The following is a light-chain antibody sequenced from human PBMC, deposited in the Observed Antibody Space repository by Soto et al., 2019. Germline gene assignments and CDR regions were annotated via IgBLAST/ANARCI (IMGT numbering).Light chain of an antibody. J-gene: IGLJ2*01. CDR1: SGHSSYI. Sequence: QAVVTQSSSASASLGSSVKLTCTLSSGHSSYIIAWHQQQPGKAPRYLMKLEGSGSYNKGSGVPDRFSGSSSGADRYLTISNLQFEDEADYYCETWDSNTRVFGGGTMHTAL. V-gene: IGLV4-60*02. CDR3: ETWDSNTRV. CDR2: LEGSGSY.